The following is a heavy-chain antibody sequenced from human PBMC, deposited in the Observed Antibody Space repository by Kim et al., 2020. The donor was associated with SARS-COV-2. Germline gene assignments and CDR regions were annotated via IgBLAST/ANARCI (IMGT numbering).Heavy chain of an antibody. D-gene: IGHD1-26*01. CDR2: MRSRSLGGTT. CDR3: SRVGSGRYLD. Sequence: GGSLILSCTASGFTFNNWPVSWFRQPPGKGPEWVGFMRSRSLGGTTFYAPSVEGRFTISGDDSNNIAYLQLSSLQTDDTGVYFCSRVGSGRYLD. J-gene: IGHJ2*01. CDR1: GFTFNNWP. V-gene: IGHV3-49*03.